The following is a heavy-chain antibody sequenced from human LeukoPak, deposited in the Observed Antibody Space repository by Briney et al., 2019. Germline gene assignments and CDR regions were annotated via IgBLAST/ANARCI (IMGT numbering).Heavy chain of an antibody. Sequence: PGASLRLSCAASGFTFSSYGMHWVRQAPGKGLEWVAVISYDGSNKYYADSVKGRFTISRDNSKNTLYLQMNSLRAEDTAVYYCAKDLGSKSLDYWGQGTLVTVSS. V-gene: IGHV3-30*18. J-gene: IGHJ4*02. CDR2: ISYDGSNK. D-gene: IGHD2-2*01. CDR3: AKDLGSKSLDY. CDR1: GFTFSSYG.